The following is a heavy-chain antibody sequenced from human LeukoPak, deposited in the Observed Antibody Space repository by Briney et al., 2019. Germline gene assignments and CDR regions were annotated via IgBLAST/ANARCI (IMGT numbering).Heavy chain of an antibody. CDR3: ARGILDWLLLTYYFDY. V-gene: IGHV3-21*01. J-gene: IGHJ4*02. Sequence: GGSLRLSCAASGFTFSSYSMNWVRQAPGKGLEWVSSISSSSSYIYYADSVKGRFTISRDKAKNSLYLQMNSLRAEDTAVYYCARGILDWLLLTYYFDYWGQGTRVTVSS. D-gene: IGHD3/OR15-3a*01. CDR1: GFTFSSYS. CDR2: ISSSSSYI.